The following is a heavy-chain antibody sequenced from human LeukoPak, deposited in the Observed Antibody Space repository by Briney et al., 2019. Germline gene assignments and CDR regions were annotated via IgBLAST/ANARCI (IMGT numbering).Heavy chain of an antibody. CDR3: ARDQEYYYMDV. V-gene: IGHV4-39*07. Sequence: PSETLSLTCTVFGGSISSSSYYWGWIRQPPGKGLEWIGSIYYSGSTYYNPSLKSRVTISVDTSKNQFSLKLSSVTAADTAVYYCARDQEYYYMDVWGKGTTVTVSS. J-gene: IGHJ6*03. CDR2: IYYSGST. CDR1: GGSISSSSYY.